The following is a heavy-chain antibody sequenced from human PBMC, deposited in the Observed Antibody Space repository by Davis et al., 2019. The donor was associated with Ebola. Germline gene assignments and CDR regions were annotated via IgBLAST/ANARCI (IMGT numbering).Heavy chain of an antibody. CDR2: IIPLFGVP. Sequence: SVKVSCKASGGTFSSYAISWVRQAPGQGLEWMGGIIPLFGVPKYVQKFQGRVTFTADKSTSTAYMELSNLRSEDTAVYYCAIAGSGNFYFDYWGQGTLVTVSS. D-gene: IGHD3-10*01. CDR1: GGTFSSYA. CDR3: AIAGSGNFYFDY. V-gene: IGHV1-69*10. J-gene: IGHJ4*02.